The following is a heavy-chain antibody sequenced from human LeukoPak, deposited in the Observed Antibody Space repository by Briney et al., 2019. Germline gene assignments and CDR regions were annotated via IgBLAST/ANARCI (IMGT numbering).Heavy chain of an antibody. CDR1: GFTFSSYW. D-gene: IGHD3-10*01. V-gene: IGHV3-7*01. CDR3: ARIHFYGSGSFDY. CDR2: IKQDGSEK. J-gene: IGHJ4*02. Sequence: GGSLRLSCAASGFTFSSYWMSWVRQAPGKGLEWVANIKQDGSEKYYVDSVKGRFTISRDNAKNSLYLQMNSLRAEDTAVYYCARIHFYGSGSFDYWGQGTLVTVSS.